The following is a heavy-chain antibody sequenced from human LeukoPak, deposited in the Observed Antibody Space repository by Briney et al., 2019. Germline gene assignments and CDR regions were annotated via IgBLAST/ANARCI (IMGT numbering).Heavy chain of an antibody. CDR2: ISYDRSNK. Sequence: PGRSLRLSCAASGFTFSSYGMHWVRQAPGKGLEWVAVISYDRSNKYYADSVKGRFTISGDSSKNTLYLQMNSLRAEDTAVYYCAKDTADTVPDYWGQGTLVTVSS. V-gene: IGHV3-30*18. D-gene: IGHD5-18*01. CDR3: AKDTADTVPDY. CDR1: GFTFSSYG. J-gene: IGHJ4*02.